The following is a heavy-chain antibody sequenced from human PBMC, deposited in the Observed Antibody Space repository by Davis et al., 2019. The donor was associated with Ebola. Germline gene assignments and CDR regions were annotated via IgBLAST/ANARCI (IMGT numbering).Heavy chain of an antibody. V-gene: IGHV1-2*06. CDR3: ATLWFGELLGMDV. Sequence: ASVQVSCTASGYTFTGYYMHWVRPAPGQGLEWMGRINPNSGGPNYAQKFQGRVTMTRDTSISTAYMELSRLRSDDTAVYYCATLWFGELLGMDVWGKGTTVTVSS. CDR1: GYTFTGYY. CDR2: INPNSGGP. D-gene: IGHD3-10*01. J-gene: IGHJ6*04.